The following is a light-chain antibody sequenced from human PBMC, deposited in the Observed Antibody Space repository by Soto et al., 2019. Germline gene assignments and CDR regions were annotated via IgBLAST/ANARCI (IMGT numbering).Light chain of an antibody. J-gene: IGKJ4*01. Sequence: EFVLTQSPGTLSLSPGERATLSCRASQTVSSTLAWYQQKPGQAPRLLIYGASSRATGIPDRFSGSGSGTDFTLTISRLEPEDCALYYCQQYGSYPLTFGGGTKVDIK. CDR2: GAS. CDR3: QQYGSYPLT. V-gene: IGKV3-20*01. CDR1: QTVSST.